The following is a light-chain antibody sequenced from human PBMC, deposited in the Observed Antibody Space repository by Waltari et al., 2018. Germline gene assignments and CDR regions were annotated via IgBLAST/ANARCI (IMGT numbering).Light chain of an antibody. J-gene: IGLJ2*01. CDR1: NIGSKH. V-gene: IGLV3-9*01. CDR3: QVWDSSSVV. CDR2: RDS. Sequence: SYELTQPLSVSVALGQTARITCGGHNIGSKHVHWYQQKPGQAPVLVIYRDSNRPSGIPERFSGSNSGNTATLTISRAQAGDEADYYCQVWDSSSVVFGGGTKLTVL.